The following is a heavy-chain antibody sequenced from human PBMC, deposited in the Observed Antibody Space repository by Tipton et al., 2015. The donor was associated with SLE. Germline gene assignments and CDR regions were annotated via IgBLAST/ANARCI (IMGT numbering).Heavy chain of an antibody. D-gene: IGHD3-9*01. Sequence: LRLSCTVSGGSISNKNYFWGWIRQPPGKGLEWIGYIFYSGGTNYSPSLKSRVTISGDTSKNQFSLRLSSVTAADTAVYYCAREYDILTGYSPPGYWGQGTLVTVSS. J-gene: IGHJ4*02. CDR1: GGSISNKNYF. V-gene: IGHV4-61*01. CDR2: IFYSGGT. CDR3: AREYDILTGYSPPGY.